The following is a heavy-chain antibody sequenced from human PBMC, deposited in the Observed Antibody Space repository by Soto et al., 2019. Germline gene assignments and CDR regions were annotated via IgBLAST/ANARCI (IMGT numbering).Heavy chain of an antibody. CDR2: IVLGNGNT. V-gene: IGHV1-58*01. Sequence: SVKVSCKASGFTFSSSAVQWVRQARRQRLEWIGWIVLGNGNTNYAQKFQERVTITRDMSTSTAYMEVRSLTSDDTAVYYCATRIGNIGWYWLDTWGQGTLVTVSS. J-gene: IGHJ5*02. CDR3: ATRIGNIGWYWLDT. D-gene: IGHD6-19*01. CDR1: GFTFSSSA.